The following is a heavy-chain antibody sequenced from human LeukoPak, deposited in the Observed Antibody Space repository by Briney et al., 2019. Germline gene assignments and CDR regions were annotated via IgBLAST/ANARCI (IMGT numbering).Heavy chain of an antibody. J-gene: IGHJ5*02. CDR2: IYYSGNT. CDR3: ARGSNWLDP. V-gene: IGHV4-59*01. Sequence: SETLSLTCSVPGDSINNYYWSWIRQPPGKGLEWIGYIYYSGNTNYNPTLKSRVTISKDTSKKQISLNLSSVTAADTAVYYCARGSNWLDPRGQGTLVTVSS. D-gene: IGHD6-6*01. CDR1: GDSINNYY.